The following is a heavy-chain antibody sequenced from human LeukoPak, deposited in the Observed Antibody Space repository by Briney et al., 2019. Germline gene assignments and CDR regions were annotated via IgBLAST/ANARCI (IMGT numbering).Heavy chain of an antibody. Sequence: GGSLRLSCAASGFTFSSYTMNWVRQAPGKGLEWVSSISSSSTYIYYADSVRGQFTISRDNDKNSLSLQMNSLRAEDTAVYYCAGDRRYDSSGYFQHWGQGTLVAVSS. D-gene: IGHD3-22*01. CDR3: AGDRRYDSSGYFQH. J-gene: IGHJ1*01. V-gene: IGHV3-21*01. CDR1: GFTFSSYT. CDR2: ISSSSTYI.